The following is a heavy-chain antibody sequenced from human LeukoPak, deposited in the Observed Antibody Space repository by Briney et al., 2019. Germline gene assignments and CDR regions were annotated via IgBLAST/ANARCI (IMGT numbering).Heavy chain of an antibody. CDR2: INGDGTET. J-gene: IGHJ4*02. Sequence: GGSLRLSCVASGFTFSTYWMHWVRQAPGEGLVWVSRINGDGTETTYADSVKGRLSVSRDNAKNTLYLQMNSLRVEDTAVYYCARAGEYYYDSSGYAHIDYWGQGTLVTVSS. CDR1: GFTFSTYW. D-gene: IGHD3-22*01. V-gene: IGHV3-74*01. CDR3: ARAGEYYYDSSGYAHIDY.